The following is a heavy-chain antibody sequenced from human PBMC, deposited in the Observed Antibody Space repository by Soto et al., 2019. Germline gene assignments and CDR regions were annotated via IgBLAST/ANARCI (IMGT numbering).Heavy chain of an antibody. Sequence: SETLSLTCFVSGYSISAGGYYWSWIRHHPGKGLEWIGSFYSSGSIIYNPSLRSRVSISGDTSSNQFSMSLTSVTAADTARYYCARMYSSGSGWFHPWGQGTLVTVSS. CDR1: GYSISAGGYY. V-gene: IGHV4-31*03. CDR2: FYSSGSI. J-gene: IGHJ5*02. CDR3: ARMYSSGSGWFHP. D-gene: IGHD6-19*01.